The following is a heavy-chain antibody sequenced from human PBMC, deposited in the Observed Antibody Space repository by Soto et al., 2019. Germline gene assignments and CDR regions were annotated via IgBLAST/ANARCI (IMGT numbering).Heavy chain of an antibody. CDR1: GGTFSSYA. D-gene: IGHD3-22*01. CDR3: ARGYDSSGYYFRGYYFDY. Sequence: QVQLVQSGAEVKKPGSSVKVSCKASGGTFSSYAISWVRQAPGQGLEWMGGIIPIFGTANYAQKFQGRVTLTADESTSTAYMELSSLRSEDTAVYYCARGYDSSGYYFRGYYFDYWGQGTLVTVSS. J-gene: IGHJ4*02. V-gene: IGHV1-69*12. CDR2: IIPIFGTA.